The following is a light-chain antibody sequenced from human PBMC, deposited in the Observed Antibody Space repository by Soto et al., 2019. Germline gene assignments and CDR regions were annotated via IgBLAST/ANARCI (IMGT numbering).Light chain of an antibody. J-gene: IGKJ3*01. V-gene: IGKV3-15*01. CDR3: QQRDNWPPFT. CDR2: AAS. Sequence: IEMTQSPATLSVSPGERATLSCRASQSVSSNLAWYQQKPGQAPRLLIYAASTRATGIPARFSGSGSGTEFTLTISSLQSEDFVIYYCQQRDNWPPFTFGPGTKVDIK. CDR1: QSVSSN.